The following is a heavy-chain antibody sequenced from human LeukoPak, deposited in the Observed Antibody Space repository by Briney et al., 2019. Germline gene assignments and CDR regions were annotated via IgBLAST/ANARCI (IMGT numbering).Heavy chain of an antibody. V-gene: IGHV3-30*03. D-gene: IGHD1-1*01. CDR2: ISYDGSNK. CDR1: GFTFSSYG. J-gene: IGHJ4*02. CDR3: ARDFGTYYFDY. Sequence: PGGSLRLSCAASGFTFSSYGMHRVRQAPGKGLEWVAVISYDGSNKYYADSVKGRFTISRDNSKNTLYLQMNSLRAEDTAVYYCARDFGTYYFDYWGQGTLVTVSS.